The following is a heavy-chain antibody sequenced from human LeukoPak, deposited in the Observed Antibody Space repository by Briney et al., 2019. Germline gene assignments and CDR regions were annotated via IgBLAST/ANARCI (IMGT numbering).Heavy chain of an antibody. D-gene: IGHD3-22*01. CDR3: ARLDRYSDTSPGAFDI. Sequence: KPSETLSLTCAVYGGSFSGYYWSWIRQPPGKGLEWIGEINHSGSTNYNPSLKSRVTISVDTSKNQFSLKLSSVTAADTAVYYCARLDRYSDTSPGAFDIWGQGTMVTVSS. V-gene: IGHV4-34*01. CDR2: INHSGST. J-gene: IGHJ3*02. CDR1: GGSFSGYY.